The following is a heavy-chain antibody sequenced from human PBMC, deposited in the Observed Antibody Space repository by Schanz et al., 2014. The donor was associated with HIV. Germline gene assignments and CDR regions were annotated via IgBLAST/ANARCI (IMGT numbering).Heavy chain of an antibody. CDR1: GYTFTGYF. V-gene: IGHV1-2*02. CDR3: ARGPKWEGLMDV. J-gene: IGHJ6*02. Sequence: QVQLVQSGAEMKKPGASVKVSCKTSGYTFTGYFMHWVRQAPGQGLEWMGWINPNSGGTNYAQKFQGRVTMTRDTSISTAYLEVDSLKSEDTAVYYCARGPKWEGLMDVWGQGTTVIVSS. CDR2: INPNSGGT. D-gene: IGHD1-26*01.